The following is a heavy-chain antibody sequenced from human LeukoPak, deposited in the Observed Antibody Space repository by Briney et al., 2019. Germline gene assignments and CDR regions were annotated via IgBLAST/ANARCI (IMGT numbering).Heavy chain of an antibody. CDR1: GFTFSIYA. V-gene: IGHV3-23*01. Sequence: GGSLRLSCAASGFTFSIYAMSWVRQAPGKGLEWVSSISGSGDLTNYAGSVKGRFTISRDNSKNTLYLQMNSLRAEDTAIYYCAKDRPHYYGNNGHYYRRDGDSWGQGTLVTVSS. CDR2: ISGSGDLT. CDR3: AKDRPHYYGNNGHYYRRDGDS. J-gene: IGHJ5*01. D-gene: IGHD3-22*01.